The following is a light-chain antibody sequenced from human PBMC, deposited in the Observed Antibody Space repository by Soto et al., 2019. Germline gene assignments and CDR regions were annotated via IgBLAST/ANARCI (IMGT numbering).Light chain of an antibody. J-gene: IGKJ5*01. CDR1: QSLFDSGDRNSY. Sequence: DIVMTQTPLSLPVTPGEPSSISCRSSQSLFDSGDRNSYLDWYVQKPGLSPQLLIYTLSSRASGVSERFSGIGSRTDFKLKISRVEAEDVGVYYCIQRREVPITFGQGTRLE. CDR2: TLS. V-gene: IGKV2-40*01. CDR3: IQRREVPIT.